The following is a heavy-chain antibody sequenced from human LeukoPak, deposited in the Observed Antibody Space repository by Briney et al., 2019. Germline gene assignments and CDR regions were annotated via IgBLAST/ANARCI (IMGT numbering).Heavy chain of an antibody. J-gene: IGHJ4*02. CDR2: ISYDGSNK. CDR3: AKVFGQDGYNPVDF. Sequence: GGSLRLSCAASGFTFSSYGMHWVRQAPGKGLEWVAVISYDGSNKYYADSVKGRFTISRDNSKNTLYLQMNSLRAEDTAVYYCAKVFGQDGYNPVDFWGQGTLVTVSS. V-gene: IGHV3-30*18. CDR1: GFTFSSYG. D-gene: IGHD5-12*01.